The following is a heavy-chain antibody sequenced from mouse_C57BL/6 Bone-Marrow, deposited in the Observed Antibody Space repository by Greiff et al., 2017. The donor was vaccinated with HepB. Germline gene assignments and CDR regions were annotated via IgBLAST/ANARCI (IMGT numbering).Heavy chain of an antibody. CDR3: ARKEVYYSNPNWYFDV. CDR1: GYAFSSSW. J-gene: IGHJ1*03. CDR2: IYPGDGDT. V-gene: IGHV1-82*01. Sequence: QLQQTGPELVKPGASVKISCKASGYAFSSSWMNWVKQRPGKGLEWIGRIYPGDGDTNYNGKFKGKATLTADKSSSTAYMQLSSLTSEDSAVYFCARKEVYYSNPNWYFDVWGTGTTVTVSS. D-gene: IGHD2-5*01.